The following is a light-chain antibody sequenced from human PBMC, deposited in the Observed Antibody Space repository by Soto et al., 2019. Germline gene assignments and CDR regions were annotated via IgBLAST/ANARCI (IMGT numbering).Light chain of an antibody. Sequence: EIVMTQSPATLSVSLGERATLSCRASQSVSSNFAWYKQKPGQPPSLLIYGASARATGIPARFSGSGSGTEFTLTISSLQSEDFAVYYCQHYNNWPFTFGQGTKLEIK. CDR2: GAS. CDR1: QSVSSN. V-gene: IGKV3-15*01. J-gene: IGKJ2*01. CDR3: QHYNNWPFT.